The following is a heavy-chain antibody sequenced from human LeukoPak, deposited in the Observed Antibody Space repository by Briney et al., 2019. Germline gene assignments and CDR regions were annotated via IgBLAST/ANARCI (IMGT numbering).Heavy chain of an antibody. V-gene: IGHV3-7*01. CDR2: IKQDGSEK. Sequence: GGSRRLSWAASGFIFSNYWMSWFRQAPGKGLEWVANIKQDGSEKYYVDSVKGRFTISRDNAKNSLYLQMNSLRAEDTAVYYCARALGSGDFDYWGQGTLVTVSS. CDR1: GFIFSNYW. J-gene: IGHJ4*02. CDR3: ARALGSGDFDY. D-gene: IGHD7-27*01.